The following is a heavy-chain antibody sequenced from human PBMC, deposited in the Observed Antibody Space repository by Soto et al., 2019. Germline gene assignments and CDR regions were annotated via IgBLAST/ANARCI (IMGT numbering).Heavy chain of an antibody. Sequence: GGSLRLSCAASGFTFSSYGMHWVRQAPGKGLEWVAVISYDGSNKYYADSVKGRFTISRDNSKNTLYLQMNSLRAEDTAVYYCAKDPYEYSSSDYFDYWGQGTLVTVSS. CDR1: GFTFSSYG. CDR3: AKDPYEYSSSDYFDY. V-gene: IGHV3-30*18. CDR2: ISYDGSNK. J-gene: IGHJ4*02. D-gene: IGHD6-6*01.